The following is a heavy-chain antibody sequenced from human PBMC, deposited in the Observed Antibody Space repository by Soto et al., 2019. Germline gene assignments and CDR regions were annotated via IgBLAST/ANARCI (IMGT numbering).Heavy chain of an antibody. CDR3: AGAAGVVVAATFSS. D-gene: IGHD2-15*01. CDR2: IYYSGST. J-gene: IGHJ5*02. Sequence: PSETLSLTCTVSGGSVSSGSYYWSWIRQPPGKGLEWIGYIYYSGSTNYNPSLKSRVTISVDTSKNQFSLKLSSVTAADTAVYYCAGAAGVVVAATFSSWGQGTLVTVSS. CDR1: GGSVSSGSYY. V-gene: IGHV4-61*01.